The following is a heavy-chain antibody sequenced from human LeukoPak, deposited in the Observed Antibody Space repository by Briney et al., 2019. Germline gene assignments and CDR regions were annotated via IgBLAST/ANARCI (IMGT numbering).Heavy chain of an antibody. CDR3: ASHIGGSYSNYYYMDV. J-gene: IGHJ6*03. Sequence: SETLSLTCNVSGDAISSYYWGWIRQPPGKGLEWIAYVSSSGTTNDNPSLKSRVTISVDTSKNQLSLKLTSVTAADTAVYYCASHIGGSYSNYYYMDVWGKGTMVTVSS. CDR1: GDAISSYY. V-gene: IGHV4-59*08. CDR2: VSSSGTT. D-gene: IGHD1-26*01.